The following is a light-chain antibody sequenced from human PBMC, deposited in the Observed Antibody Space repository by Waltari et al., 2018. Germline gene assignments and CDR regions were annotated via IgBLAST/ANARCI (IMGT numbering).Light chain of an antibody. V-gene: IGLV1-40*01. J-gene: IGLJ2*01. CDR1: FSNTGTSHN. CDR3: QSYDNSLNAVI. Sequence: QSVLTQPPSVSGATGQRVTISYTGSFSNTGTSHNVHWYRQVPGTAPKLLIYGNNNRPSGVPDRVSGSKSGTSASLAITGLQAEDEADYFCQSYDNSLNAVIFGGGTKLTVL. CDR2: GNN.